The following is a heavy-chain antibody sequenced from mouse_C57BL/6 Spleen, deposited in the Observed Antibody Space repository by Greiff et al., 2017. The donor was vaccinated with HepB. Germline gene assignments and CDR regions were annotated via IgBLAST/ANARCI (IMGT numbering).Heavy chain of an antibody. D-gene: IGHD2-2*01. J-gene: IGHJ4*01. CDR2: INYDGSST. V-gene: IGHV5-16*01. CDR3: AREGYDRAMDY. CDR1: GFTFSDYY. Sequence: DVKLVESEGGLVQPGSSMKLSCTASGFTFSDYYMAWVRQVPEKGLEWVANINYDGSSTYYLDSLKSRFIISRDNAKNILYLQMSSLKSEDTATYYCAREGYDRAMDYWGQGTSVTVSS.